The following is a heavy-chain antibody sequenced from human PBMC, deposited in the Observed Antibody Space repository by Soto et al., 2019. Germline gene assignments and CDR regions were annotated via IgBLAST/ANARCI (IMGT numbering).Heavy chain of an antibody. CDR3: AREGYGSGTYYYYGMDV. J-gene: IGHJ6*02. CDR2: IYYSGST. V-gene: IGHV4-59*01. CDR1: GGSISSYY. D-gene: IGHD3-10*01. Sequence: QVQLQESGPGLVKPSETLSLTCTVSGGSISSYYWSWIRQPPGKGLEWIGNIYYSGSTNYNPSLKRRVTISVDTSKNPFSLKLSSVTAADTAVYYCAREGYGSGTYYYYGMDVWGQGTTVTVSS.